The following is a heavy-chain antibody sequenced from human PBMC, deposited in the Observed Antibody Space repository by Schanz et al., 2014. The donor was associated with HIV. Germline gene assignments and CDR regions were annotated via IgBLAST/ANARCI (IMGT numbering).Heavy chain of an antibody. CDR2: INPNSGGT. CDR3: ARDLMFTTPLLGMDV. D-gene: IGHD3-16*01. J-gene: IGHJ6*02. V-gene: IGHV1-2*02. CDR1: GYTLTGYY. Sequence: QVQLVQSGAEVKKPGASVKVSCQASGYTLTGYYMHWVRQAPGQGLEWMGWINPNSGGTNYAQKFQGRVTMTRDTSISTAYMELTRLRYDDTAVYYCARDLMFTTPLLGMDVWGQGTTVTVSS.